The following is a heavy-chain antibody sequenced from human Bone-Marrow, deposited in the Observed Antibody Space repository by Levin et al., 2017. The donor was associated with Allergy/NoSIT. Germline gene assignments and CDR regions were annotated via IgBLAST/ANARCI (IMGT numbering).Heavy chain of an antibody. V-gene: IGHV4-4*02. J-gene: IGHJ6*02. CDR2: IFHSGGA. D-gene: IGHD3-10*01. Sequence: SETLSLTCAVSGDSITGRNWWSWVRQSPEKGLEWLGEIFHSGGASYNPSLKSRVTMAVDTSNNQFSLTMTSVTAADTSTYYRVRDHHHMAWFTMDIWGPGTSVTVAS. CDR3: VRDHHHMAWFTMDI. CDR1: GDSITGRNW.